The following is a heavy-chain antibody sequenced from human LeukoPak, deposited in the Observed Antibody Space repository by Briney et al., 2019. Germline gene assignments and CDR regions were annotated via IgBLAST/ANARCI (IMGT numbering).Heavy chain of an antibody. Sequence: GGSLRLSCAASGFTVSSNYMGWVRQAPGKGLEWVSVIYSGGSTYYADSVKGRFTISRDNSKNTLYLQMNSLRAEDTAVYYCAISTSLTVSYYDFWSGYPRDYYYGMDVWGQGTTVTVSS. CDR2: IYSGGST. J-gene: IGHJ6*02. D-gene: IGHD3-3*01. V-gene: IGHV3-53*01. CDR3: AISTSLTVSYYDFWSGYPRDYYYGMDV. CDR1: GFTVSSNY.